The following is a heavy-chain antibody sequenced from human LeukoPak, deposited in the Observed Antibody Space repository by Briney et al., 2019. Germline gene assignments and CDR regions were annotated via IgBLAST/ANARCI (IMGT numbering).Heavy chain of an antibody. Sequence: PGGSLRLSCSASGFNFIRHTMSLIRQAPGKGLEWVSGVRCNGANTYYADPVKGRFTISRDKVVNTLYLQMNSLRLDDTAVYYCAKGRGLAVRPPNEGFFDQWGLGTLVTVSS. V-gene: IGHV3-23*01. CDR2: VRCNGANT. J-gene: IGHJ4*02. D-gene: IGHD6-6*01. CDR1: GFNFIRHT. CDR3: AKGRGLAVRPPNEGFFDQ.